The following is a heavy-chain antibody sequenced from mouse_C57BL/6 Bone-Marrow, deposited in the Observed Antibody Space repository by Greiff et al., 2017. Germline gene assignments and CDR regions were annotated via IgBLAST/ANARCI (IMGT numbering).Heavy chain of an antibody. J-gene: IGHJ2*01. Sequence: QVQLQQSGPELVKPGASVKISCKASGYAFSSSWMNWVKQRPGKGLEWIGRIYPGDGDTNYNGKFKGKATLTADKSSSTAYMQLSSLTSEDSAVYYCASYGNSFDYWGQGTTLTVSS. D-gene: IGHD2-1*01. V-gene: IGHV1-82*01. CDR3: ASYGNSFDY. CDR1: GYAFSSSW. CDR2: IYPGDGDT.